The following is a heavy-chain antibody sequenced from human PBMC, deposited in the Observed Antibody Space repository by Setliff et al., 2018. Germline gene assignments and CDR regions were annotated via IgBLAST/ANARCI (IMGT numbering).Heavy chain of an antibody. CDR1: GGSFSGYH. D-gene: IGHD3-3*01. CDR3: ARAPQYSNFWYALSWFDP. CDR2: ISHSGDP. J-gene: IGHJ5*02. V-gene: IGHV4-34*01. Sequence: LSLTCPVYGGSFSGYHWSWIRQPPGKGLEWIGEISHSGDPNYNPSLKSRVTISLDTSKNQFSLKLTSVTAADTAVYYCARAPQYSNFWYALSWFDPWGQGTLVTVSS.